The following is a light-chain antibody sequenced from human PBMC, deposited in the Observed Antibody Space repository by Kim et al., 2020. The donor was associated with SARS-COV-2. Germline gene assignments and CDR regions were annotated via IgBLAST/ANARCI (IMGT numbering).Light chain of an antibody. CDR1: QDIANS. CDR2: AAS. V-gene: IGKV1-27*01. CDR3: QKYNSAPWT. Sequence: ASVGDRVTITCRASQDIANSLARYQQKPGKVPKVLIYAASTLQSRVPSRFSGSGSGTEFTLTIGSLQTEDVATYYCQKYNSAPWTFGPGTKVDIK. J-gene: IGKJ1*01.